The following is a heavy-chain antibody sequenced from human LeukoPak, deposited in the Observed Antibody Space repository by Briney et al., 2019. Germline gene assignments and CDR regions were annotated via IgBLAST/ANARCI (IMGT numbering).Heavy chain of an antibody. Sequence: GGSLRLSCAASGFAFSSYSMNWVRQAPGKGLEWVSSISSSSSYIYYADSVKGRFTISRENAKNSLYLQMNSLRAEDTAVYYCARAQYSSGWYGDAFDIWGQGTMVTVSS. CDR2: ISSSSSYI. J-gene: IGHJ3*02. CDR3: ARAQYSSGWYGDAFDI. D-gene: IGHD6-19*01. CDR1: GFAFSSYS. V-gene: IGHV3-21*01.